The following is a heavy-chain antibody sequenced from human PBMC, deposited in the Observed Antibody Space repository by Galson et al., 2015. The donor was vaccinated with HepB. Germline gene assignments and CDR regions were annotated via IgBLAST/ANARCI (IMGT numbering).Heavy chain of an antibody. Sequence: SLRLSCAASGFTFSRYTMGWVRQAPGKGLQWVSAISGSADRTYYADPVKGRFTISRDMSKNRVFLQMNSLTVEDTAVYNCAKVAILGATPHYFDYLGQGTLGTVS. CDR3: AKVAILGATPHYFDY. D-gene: IGHD3-16*01. V-gene: IGHV3-23*01. J-gene: IGHJ4*02. CDR2: ISGSADRT. CDR1: GFTFSRYT.